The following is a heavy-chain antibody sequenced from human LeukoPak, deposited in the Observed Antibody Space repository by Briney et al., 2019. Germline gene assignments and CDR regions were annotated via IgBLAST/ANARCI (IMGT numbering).Heavy chain of an antibody. CDR1: GFTFSTYW. D-gene: IGHD2-2*01. CDR2: INIDGSGT. V-gene: IGHV3-74*01. J-gene: IGHJ4*02. CDR3: AKVGVPAAMRRSERSYFDY. Sequence: GGSLRLSCAASGFTFSTYWMHWVRQAPGKGLVWVSRINIDGSGTTYADSVKGRFTISRDNAKNTLYLQMNSLRADDTAVFYCAKVGVPAAMRRSERSYFDYWGQGTLVTVSS.